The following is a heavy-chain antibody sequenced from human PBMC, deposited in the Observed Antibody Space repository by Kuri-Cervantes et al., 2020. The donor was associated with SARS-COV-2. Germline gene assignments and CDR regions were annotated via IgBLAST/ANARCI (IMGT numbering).Heavy chain of an antibody. D-gene: IGHD4-11*01. CDR2: INPSGGST. V-gene: IGHV1-46*01. J-gene: IGHJ6*03. CDR1: GYTFTSYY. Sequence: ASVKVSCKASGYTFTSYYMHWVRQAPGQGLEWMGIINPSGGSTSYAQKFQGRVTMTRDTSTSTVYMELSSLRSEDTAVYYCARERTTVTTWGLLNDLYYYYYYYMDVWGKGTTVTVSS. CDR3: ARERTTVTTWGLLNDLYYYYYYYMDV.